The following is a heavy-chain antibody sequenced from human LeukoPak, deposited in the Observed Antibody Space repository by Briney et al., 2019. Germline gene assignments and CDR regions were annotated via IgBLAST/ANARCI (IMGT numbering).Heavy chain of an antibody. J-gene: IGHJ6*04. CDR1: GFTFSSYG. V-gene: IGHV3-30*18. CDR3: AKTYSSGAYYYYGMDV. Sequence: AGGSLRLSCAASGFTFSSYGMHWVRQAPGKGLEWVAVISYDGSNKYYADSVKGRFTIFRDNSKNTLYLQMNSLRAEDTAVYYCAKTYSSGAYYYYGMDVWGKGTTVTVSS. CDR2: ISYDGSNK. D-gene: IGHD6-19*01.